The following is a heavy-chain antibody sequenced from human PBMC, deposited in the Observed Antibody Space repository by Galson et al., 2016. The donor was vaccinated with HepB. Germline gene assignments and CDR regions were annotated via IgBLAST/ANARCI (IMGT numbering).Heavy chain of an antibody. J-gene: IGHJ6*02. CDR3: AKDSRLRRFDYYYGMDV. Sequence: SLRLSCAASGFTLSSYGMHWVRQAPGKGLEWVAVIWYAGNNKYYADSVKGRFTISRDNSKNTLSLQMNSLRAEDTAFYYCAKDSRLRRFDYYYGMDVWGQGTTVTVSS. CDR1: GFTLSSYG. D-gene: IGHD2/OR15-2a*01. V-gene: IGHV3-33*06. CDR2: IWYAGNNK.